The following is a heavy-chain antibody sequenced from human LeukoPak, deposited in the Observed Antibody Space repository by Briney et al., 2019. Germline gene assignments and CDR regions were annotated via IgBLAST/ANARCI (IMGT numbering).Heavy chain of an antibody. J-gene: IGHJ1*01. Sequence: GALRLSCAASGFTFSDYGIHWVRQAPGKGLEWVAFIRNDGNDKSYADSVKGRFTISRDNSKNTLYLQMNSLRAEDTAVYYCARAPGSSSSAEYFQHWGQGTLVTVSS. CDR2: IRNDGNDK. CDR1: GFTFSDYG. D-gene: IGHD6-6*01. V-gene: IGHV3-30*02. CDR3: ARAPGSSSSAEYFQH.